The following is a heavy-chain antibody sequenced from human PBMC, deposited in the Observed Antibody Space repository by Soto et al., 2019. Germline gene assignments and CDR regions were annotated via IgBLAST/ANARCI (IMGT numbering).Heavy chain of an antibody. J-gene: IGHJ6*02. Sequence: SVKVSCKASGGTFSSYAISWVRQAPGQGLEWMGGIIPIFGTANYAQKFQGRVTITADESTSTAYMELSSLRSEDTAVYYCARPTSPTFSKYHYYYGMDVWGQGTTVTVSS. V-gene: IGHV1-69*13. CDR2: IIPIFGTA. CDR1: GGTFSSYA. CDR3: ARPTSPTFSKYHYYYGMDV.